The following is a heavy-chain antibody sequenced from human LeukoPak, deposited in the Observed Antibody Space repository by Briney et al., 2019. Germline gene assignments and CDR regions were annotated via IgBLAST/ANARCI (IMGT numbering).Heavy chain of an antibody. D-gene: IGHD4-17*01. CDR1: AFTFNTYS. V-gene: IGHV3-21*01. J-gene: IGHJ4*02. CDR3: ARQPGDDYGSTSGGDF. Sequence: GGSLRLSCTASAFTFNTYSMNCVRQAPGKGLECVSSISSSSTYIYYADSVKGRFTISRDNAKNSLYLQMTSLRVEDTAMYYCARQPGDDYGSTSGGDFWGQGTLVTVSS. CDR2: ISSSSTYI.